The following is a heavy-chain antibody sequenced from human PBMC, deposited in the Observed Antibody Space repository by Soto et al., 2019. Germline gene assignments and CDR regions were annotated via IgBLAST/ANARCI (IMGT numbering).Heavy chain of an antibody. D-gene: IGHD1-1*01. V-gene: IGHV1-2*02. CDR3: ATGTNGTTEWYHP. Sequence: QVQLVQSGTEVKKPGASVTVSCKSSGYTFTDFYLHWLRQAPGPGLEWVGWINPKTGDTKSSQKFRGRVTISRDTSVSTAYIDLISLTSDDTAMYYCATGTNGTTEWYHPWGQGTRVTVSS. CDR2: INPKTGDT. J-gene: IGHJ5*02. CDR1: GYTFTDFY.